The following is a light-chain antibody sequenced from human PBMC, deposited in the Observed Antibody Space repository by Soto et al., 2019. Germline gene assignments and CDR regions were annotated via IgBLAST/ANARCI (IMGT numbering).Light chain of an antibody. Sequence: EMELTQSPATLSVSPGEGATLSCRASQSVSGHFAWYQQKPGQAPRLLIYGASTRATGIPARFSGGGSGTEFTLTISSLQSEDFAVYYCQQYDKWPTTFGQGTKVDIK. V-gene: IGKV3-15*01. J-gene: IGKJ1*01. CDR1: QSVSGH. CDR3: QQYDKWPTT. CDR2: GAS.